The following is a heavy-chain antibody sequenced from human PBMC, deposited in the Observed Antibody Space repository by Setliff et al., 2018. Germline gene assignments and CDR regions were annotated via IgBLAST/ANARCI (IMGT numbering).Heavy chain of an antibody. CDR2: IYYSGST. V-gene: IGHV4-59*12. CDR3: ARERQGGFLEWSPLDP. J-gene: IGHJ5*02. D-gene: IGHD3-3*01. CDR1: GGSISNYY. Sequence: SETLSLTCTVSGGSISNYYWSWIRQPPGKGLEWIGYIYYSGSTNYNPSLKSRVTISVDTSNNQFSLHLTSVTAADTARYFCARERQGGFLEWSPLDPWGQGILVTVSS.